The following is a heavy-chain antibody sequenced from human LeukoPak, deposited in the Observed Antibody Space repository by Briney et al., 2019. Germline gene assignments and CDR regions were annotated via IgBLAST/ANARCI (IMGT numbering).Heavy chain of an antibody. V-gene: IGHV1-18*01. CDR2: ISAYNGNT. CDR3: ARDSHALYGDYGFDY. J-gene: IGHJ4*02. D-gene: IGHD4-17*01. Sequence: ASMKVSCKASGYTFTSYGISWVRQAPGQGLEWMGWISAYNGNTNYAQKLQGRVTMTTDTSTSTAYMELRSLRSDDTAVYYCARDSHALYGDYGFDYWGQGTLVTVSS. CDR1: GYTFTSYG.